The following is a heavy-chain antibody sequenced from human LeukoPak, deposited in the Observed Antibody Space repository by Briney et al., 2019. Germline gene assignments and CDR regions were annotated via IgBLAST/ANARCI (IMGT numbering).Heavy chain of an antibody. D-gene: IGHD2-2*01. Sequence: SETLSLTCTVSGGSISSGGYYWSWIRQHPGKGLEWIGYIYYSGSTYYNPSLKSRVTISVDTSKNQFSLKLSSVTAADTAVYYCASLGGCSSTSCYEHNWFDPWGQGTLVTVSS. J-gene: IGHJ5*02. V-gene: IGHV4-31*03. CDR1: GGSISSGGYY. CDR2: IYYSGST. CDR3: ASLGGCSSTSCYEHNWFDP.